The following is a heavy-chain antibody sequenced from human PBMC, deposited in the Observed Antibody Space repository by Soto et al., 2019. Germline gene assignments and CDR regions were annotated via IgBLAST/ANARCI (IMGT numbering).Heavy chain of an antibody. CDR1: GGTFSSYA. J-gene: IGHJ6*02. CDR2: IIPIFGTA. Sequence: SVKVSCKASGGTFSSYAISWVRQAPGQGLEWMGGIIPIFGTANYAQKFQGRVTITADESTSTAYMELSSLRSEDTAVYYCAGNRGDILTGYPNYYYYYGMDVWGQGTTVTVSS. CDR3: AGNRGDILTGYPNYYYYYGMDV. D-gene: IGHD3-9*01. V-gene: IGHV1-69*13.